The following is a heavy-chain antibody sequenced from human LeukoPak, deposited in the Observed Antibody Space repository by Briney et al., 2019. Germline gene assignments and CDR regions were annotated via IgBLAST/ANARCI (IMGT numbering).Heavy chain of an antibody. Sequence: GRSLRLSCAASGFTFSSYAMHWVRQAPGKGLEWVAVISYDGSNKYYADSVKGRFTISRDNSKNTLYLQMNSLRAEDTAVYYCARAQLYSGYGEGNFDYWGQGTLVTVSS. CDR3: ARAQLYSGYGEGNFDY. V-gene: IGHV3-30*07. D-gene: IGHD5-12*01. CDR2: ISYDGSNK. J-gene: IGHJ4*02. CDR1: GFTFSSYA.